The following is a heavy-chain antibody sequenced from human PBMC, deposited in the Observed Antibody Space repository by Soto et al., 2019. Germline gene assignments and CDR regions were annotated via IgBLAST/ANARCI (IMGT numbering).Heavy chain of an antibody. V-gene: IGHV4-31*03. CDR1: GGSISSGIYY. CDR2: IYYSGST. D-gene: IGHD1-26*01. J-gene: IGHJ4*02. CDR3: ARVARGRVVGATPPCFDY. Sequence: SETLSLTCTGSGGSISSGIYYWSWIRQDPGTGLEWIGHIYYSGSTYYNPSLKSRVSISVDTSKNQFSLKLTSVTAADTAVYYCARVARGRVVGATPPCFDYWGQGTLVTVSS.